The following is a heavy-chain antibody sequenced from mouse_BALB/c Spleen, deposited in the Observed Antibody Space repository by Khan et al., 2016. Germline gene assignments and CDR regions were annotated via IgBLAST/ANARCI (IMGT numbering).Heavy chain of an antibody. J-gene: IGHJ2*01. CDR1: GFDFSRYW. CDR3: ASLGYYGYFDY. V-gene: IGHV4-1*02. CDR2: INQDSIPI. Sequence: EVQLVESGGGLVQPGGSLKLSCEASGFDFSRYWLSWVRQAPGKGLEGIGEINQDSIPINYTPSLKDKFIISRDNAKNTLYLQMSKVRSEDTALYYCASLGYYGYFDYWGQGTTLTVSS. D-gene: IGHD1-1*01.